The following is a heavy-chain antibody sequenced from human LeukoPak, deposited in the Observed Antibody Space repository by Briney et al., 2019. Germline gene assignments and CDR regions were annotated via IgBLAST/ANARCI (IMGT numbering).Heavy chain of an antibody. J-gene: IGHJ4*02. V-gene: IGHV3-23*01. CDR2: ITGSGGST. CDR3: ARDQLGAVLYFDY. Sequence: GGSLRLSCAASGFTLFSSYEMNWVRQAPGKGLEWVSAITGSGGSTYYADSVKGRFTISRDNSKNTLYLQINSLRVEDTAVYYCARDQLGAVLYFDYWGQGALVTVSS. CDR1: GFTLFSSYE. D-gene: IGHD1-1*01.